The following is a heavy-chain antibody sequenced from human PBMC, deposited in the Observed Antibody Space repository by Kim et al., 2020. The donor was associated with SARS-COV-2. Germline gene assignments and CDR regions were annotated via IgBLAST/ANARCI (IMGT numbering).Heavy chain of an antibody. J-gene: IGHJ6*02. CDR1: GFSLTGYY. Sequence: ASVNVSCKASGFSLTGYYMHWVRQAPGQGLEWVGRINPNSGTTNYAQKFHVRVTMTTDTSINTAYMELSRLTSDDTAMYYCARGDYGGNSGKNGLDVWGQGTTITVSS. CDR2: INPNSGTT. D-gene: IGHD4-17*01. CDR3: ARGDYGGNSGKNGLDV. V-gene: IGHV1-2*06.